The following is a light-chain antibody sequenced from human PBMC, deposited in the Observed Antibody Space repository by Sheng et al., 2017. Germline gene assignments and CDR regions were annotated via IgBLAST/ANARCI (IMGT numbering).Light chain of an antibody. J-gene: IGKJ3*01. Sequence: EIVMTQSPATLSVSPGERVTLSCRASQSVSSYLAWYQQKPGQAPRLLIYDASNRATGIPARFSGSGSGTDFTLTISSLEPEDFAVYYCQQRSNWPPLWTFGPGTKVDIK. CDR3: QQRSNWPPLWT. CDR1: QSVSSY. V-gene: IGKV3-11*01. CDR2: DAS.